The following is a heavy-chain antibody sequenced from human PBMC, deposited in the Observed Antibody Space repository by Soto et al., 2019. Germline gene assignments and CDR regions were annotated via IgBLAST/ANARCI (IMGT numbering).Heavy chain of an antibody. CDR2: IYWDDDK. Sequence: SGPTLVNPTQTLTLTCTFSGFSLSTSGVGVGWIRQPPGKALEWLALIYWDDDKRYSPSLKSRLTITKDTSKNQVVLTMTNMDPVDTATYYCAHSQTYYYDSSGYYSPYYYYGMDVWGQGTTVTVSS. J-gene: IGHJ6*02. CDR3: AHSQTYYYDSSGYYSPYYYYGMDV. D-gene: IGHD3-22*01. V-gene: IGHV2-5*02. CDR1: GFSLSTSGVG.